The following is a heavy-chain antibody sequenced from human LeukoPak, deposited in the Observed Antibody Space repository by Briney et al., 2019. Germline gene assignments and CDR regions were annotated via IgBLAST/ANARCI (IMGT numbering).Heavy chain of an antibody. V-gene: IGHV3-7*01. J-gene: IGHJ4*02. Sequence: GGSLRLSCAASGFTFSNYWMSWVRQAPGKGLEWVANIKQDGSEKYYVDSVKGRFTISRDNAKTSLYLQMNSLRAEDTAVYYCARALDSSSSRYQAFEYWGQGTLVTVSS. CDR2: IKQDGSEK. CDR1: GFTFSNYW. D-gene: IGHD2-2*01. CDR3: ARALDSSSSRYQAFEY.